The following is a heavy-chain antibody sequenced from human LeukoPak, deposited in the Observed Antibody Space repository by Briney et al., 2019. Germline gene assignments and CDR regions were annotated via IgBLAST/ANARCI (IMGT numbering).Heavy chain of an antibody. CDR1: GFTFRSYA. J-gene: IGHJ4*02. CDR3: AKAEGYDSSGLGAIDY. CDR2: ISVIGNST. D-gene: IGHD3-22*01. V-gene: IGHV3-23*01. Sequence: GGSLRLSCAAAGFTFRSYAMTWVRQAPGKGLEWVSAISVIGNSTYYADSVKGRFTISRDNSKNTLYLQMNSLSAEDTAVYYCAKAEGYDSSGLGAIDYWGQGTLVTVSS.